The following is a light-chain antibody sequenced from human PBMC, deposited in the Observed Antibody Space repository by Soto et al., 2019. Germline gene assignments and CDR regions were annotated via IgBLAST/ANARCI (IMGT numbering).Light chain of an antibody. CDR2: RNS. Sequence: QSVLTQPRSVSGSPGQSVTISCTGTSSDVGGYNYVSWYQQHPGKAPKLLIFRNSQRPSGVPDRFSGSKSGTSASLDISGLRSDDESAYYCSAWDDSLSGVIFGGGTKVTV. V-gene: IGLV2-11*01. J-gene: IGLJ2*01. CDR3: SAWDDSLSGVI. CDR1: SSDVGGYNY.